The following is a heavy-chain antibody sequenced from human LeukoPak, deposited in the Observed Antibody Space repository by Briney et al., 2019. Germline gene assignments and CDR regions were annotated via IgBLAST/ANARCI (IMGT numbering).Heavy chain of an antibody. D-gene: IGHD4-17*01. Sequence: PGGSLRLSCAASGFTFRNYWMSWVRQAPGKGLEWVANIRQDGSEKYYVDSVKGRFTISRDNAKNSLYLQMNSLRAEDTAVYYCASGGGATVTTANFDYWGQGTLVTVSS. V-gene: IGHV3-7*01. CDR1: GFTFRNYW. J-gene: IGHJ4*02. CDR2: IRQDGSEK. CDR3: ASGGGATVTTANFDY.